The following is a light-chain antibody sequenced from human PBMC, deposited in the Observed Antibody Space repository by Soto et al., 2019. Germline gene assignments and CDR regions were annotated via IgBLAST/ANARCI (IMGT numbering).Light chain of an antibody. CDR1: QGISSW. CDR3: QQANSCPIT. CDR2: GAS. V-gene: IGKV1-12*01. Sequence: DIQMTQSPSSVSESVGDRVTLTCRASQGISSWLDWYQQKPGKAPKLLIYGASSLQSGVPSRFSVSGSGTDFTLTISSLQPEDFATYYCQQANSCPITFGQGTRLEIK. J-gene: IGKJ5*01.